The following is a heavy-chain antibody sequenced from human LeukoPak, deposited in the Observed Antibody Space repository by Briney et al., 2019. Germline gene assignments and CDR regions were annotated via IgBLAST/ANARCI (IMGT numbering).Heavy chain of an antibody. V-gene: IGHV3-74*01. CDR1: GFTFSSYA. J-gene: IGHJ4*02. CDR2: INSDGSST. CDR3: ARWWELPHYFDY. D-gene: IGHD1-26*01. Sequence: GGSLRLSCAASGFTFSSYAMSWVRQAPGKGLVWVSRINSDGSSTSYADSVKGRFTISRDNAKNTLYLQMNSLRAEDTAVYYCARWWELPHYFDYWGQGTLVTVSS.